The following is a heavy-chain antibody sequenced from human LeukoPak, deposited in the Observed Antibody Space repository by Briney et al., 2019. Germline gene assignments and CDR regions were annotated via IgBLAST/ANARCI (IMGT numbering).Heavy chain of an antibody. Sequence: GGSLRLSCAASGFTFSDYYMSWIRQAPGKGLEWVSYISSSGSTIYYADSVKGRFTISRDNSKNTLYLQMNSLRAEDTAVYYCAKAKIAVAGKDFDYWGQGTLVTVSS. CDR1: GFTFSDYY. J-gene: IGHJ4*02. V-gene: IGHV3-11*04. CDR3: AKAKIAVAGKDFDY. CDR2: ISSSGSTI. D-gene: IGHD6-19*01.